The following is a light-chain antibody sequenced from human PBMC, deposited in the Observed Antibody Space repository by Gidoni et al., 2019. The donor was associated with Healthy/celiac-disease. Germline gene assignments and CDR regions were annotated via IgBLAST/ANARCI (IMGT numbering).Light chain of an antibody. J-gene: IGKJ4*01. Sequence: DSQITQSPSSLSASVGDRVTITCRASQSISSYFNWYQQKPGKAPKLLIYAASSLRSGVPSRFSGSGSGTDFTLTISSLQPEDFATYYCQQSYSTPLTFGGGTKVEIK. V-gene: IGKV1-39*01. CDR3: QQSYSTPLT. CDR1: QSISSY. CDR2: AAS.